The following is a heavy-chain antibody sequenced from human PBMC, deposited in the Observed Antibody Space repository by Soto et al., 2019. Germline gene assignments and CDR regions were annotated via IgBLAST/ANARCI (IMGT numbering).Heavy chain of an antibody. D-gene: IGHD3-22*01. CDR1: GFIFGKYA. J-gene: IGHJ4*02. V-gene: IGHV3-49*04. CDR2: IRSEANGGTP. CDR3: TRYYYESSGYYVY. Sequence: GGSLRLSCTGSGFIFGKYAMSWVRQATGKGLEWVGFIRSEANGGTPDYAASVKGRITISRDDSKSVAYLEINSLHTDDTAVHYCTRYYYESSGYYVYWGQGALVTVSS.